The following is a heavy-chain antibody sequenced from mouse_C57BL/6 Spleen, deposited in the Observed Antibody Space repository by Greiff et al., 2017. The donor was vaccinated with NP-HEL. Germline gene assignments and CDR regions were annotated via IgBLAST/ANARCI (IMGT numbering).Heavy chain of an antibody. V-gene: IGHV1-80*01. CDR1: GYAFSSYW. J-gene: IGHJ2*01. D-gene: IGHD1-1*01. CDR2: IYPGDGDT. Sequence: VQLQQSGAELVKPGASVKISCKASGYAFSSYWMNWVKQRPGKGLEWIGQIYPGDGDTNYNGKFKGKATLTADKSSSTAYMQLSSLTSEDSAVYFCARQITTVVATDYWGQGTTLTVSS. CDR3: ARQITTVVATDY.